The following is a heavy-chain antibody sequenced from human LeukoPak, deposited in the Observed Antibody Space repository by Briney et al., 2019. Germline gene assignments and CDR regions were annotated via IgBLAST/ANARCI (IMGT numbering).Heavy chain of an antibody. CDR3: AKTGSYYEVDY. CDR2: IRHDGSDK. J-gene: IGHJ4*02. D-gene: IGHD1-26*01. Sequence: GSLRLSCAASEFAFSSYGMHWVRQAPGKGLEWVAFIRHDGSDKYHADSVKGRFTISRDNSENTLYLQMNSLRGEDTALYYCAKTGSYYEVDYWGQGTLVTVSS. CDR1: EFAFSSYG. V-gene: IGHV3-30*02.